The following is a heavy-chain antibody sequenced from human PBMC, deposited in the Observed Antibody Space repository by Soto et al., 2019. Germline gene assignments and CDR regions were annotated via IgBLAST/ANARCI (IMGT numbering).Heavy chain of an antibody. CDR3: ASSLMAGSQGAWFDP. CDR1: GDIVFSNTAT. CDR2: TYYRSQWHN. V-gene: IGHV6-1*01. J-gene: IGHJ5*02. Sequence: PSQTLSLTCAISGDIVFSNTATWNWIRQSPSRGLEWLGRTYYRSQWHNDYAVSVKSRITINPDTSKNQFSLQLNSVTPEDTAVYYCASSLMAGSQGAWFDPWGQGTLVTVSS. D-gene: IGHD6-19*01.